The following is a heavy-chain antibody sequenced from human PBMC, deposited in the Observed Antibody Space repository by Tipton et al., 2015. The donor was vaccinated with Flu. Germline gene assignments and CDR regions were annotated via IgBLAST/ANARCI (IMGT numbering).Heavy chain of an antibody. CDR2: IHYSGSP. V-gene: IGHV4-38-2*02. J-gene: IGHJ4*02. Sequence: TLSLTCTVSGDSMRRDYFWGWIRQAPGKGLEWIGNIHYSGSPHYNPSLKSRVTISVDTSKNQFSLRLNSVTAADTAVYYCARDGGSYYFDYWGQGTLVTVSS. CDR3: ARDGGSYYFDY. CDR1: GDSMRRDYF. D-gene: IGHD1-26*01.